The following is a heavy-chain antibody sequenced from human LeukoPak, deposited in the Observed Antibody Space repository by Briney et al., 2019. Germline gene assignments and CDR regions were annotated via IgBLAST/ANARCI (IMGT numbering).Heavy chain of an antibody. D-gene: IGHD3-3*01. Sequence: PGGSLRLSCAASGFTFSSYAMSWVRQAPGKGLEWVSAISGSGGSTYYADSVKGRFTISRDNSKNTLYLQMNSLRAEDTAVYYCAKGTEQTCYDFWSGSYFDYWGQGTLVTVSS. CDR2: ISGSGGST. J-gene: IGHJ4*02. CDR3: AKGTEQTCYDFWSGSYFDY. CDR1: GFTFSSYA. V-gene: IGHV3-23*01.